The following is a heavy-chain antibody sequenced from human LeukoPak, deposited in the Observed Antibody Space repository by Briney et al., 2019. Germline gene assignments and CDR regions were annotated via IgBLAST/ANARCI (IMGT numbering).Heavy chain of an antibody. CDR1: GFTFSSYW. J-gene: IGHJ5*02. V-gene: IGHV3-7*01. Sequence: GGALRLSCAASGFTFSSYWMSWVRQAPGKGLEGVANIKQDGSEKYYVDSVKGRFTISRDNAKNSLYLQMNSLRAEDTAVYYCAREWLEREWFDPWGQGTLVTVSS. CDR2: IKQDGSEK. D-gene: IGHD6-19*01. CDR3: AREWLEREWFDP.